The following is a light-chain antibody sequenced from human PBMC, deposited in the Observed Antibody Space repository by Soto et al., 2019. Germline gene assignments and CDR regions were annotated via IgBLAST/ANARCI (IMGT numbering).Light chain of an antibody. CDR1: QSVSGW. J-gene: IGKJ1*01. CDR2: KAS. Sequence: DIQMTHSPSTLSASVGDTVTVTCRASQSVSGWLAWYQQKQGKAPKLLIYKASTLKSGVPSRFSGSVSGTEGTITISSLQTDDGSTYYCQHSNSYSEAFGQGTKVDIK. CDR3: QHSNSYSEA. V-gene: IGKV1-5*03.